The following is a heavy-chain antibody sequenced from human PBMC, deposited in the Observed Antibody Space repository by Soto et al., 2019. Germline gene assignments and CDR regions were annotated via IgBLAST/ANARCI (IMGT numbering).Heavy chain of an antibody. CDR1: SDSVSNDNNY. V-gene: IGHV4-61*01. J-gene: IGHJ6*02. D-gene: IGHD2-2*01. CDR3: AREGCSSTSCYPPYYYYGMDV. CDR2: IYYSGTT. Sequence: SETLSLTCAVSSDSVSNDNNYWSWIRQPPGTGLEWIGYIYYSGTTNYNPSLQSRLNISVDMSKNQFSLKLSSVTAADTAVYYCAREGCSSTSCYPPYYYYGMDVWGQGTTVTVSS.